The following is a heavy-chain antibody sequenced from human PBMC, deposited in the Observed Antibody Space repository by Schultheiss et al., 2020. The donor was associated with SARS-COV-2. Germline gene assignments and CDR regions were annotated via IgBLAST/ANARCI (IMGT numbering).Heavy chain of an antibody. CDR1: GYSFTSYW. CDR2: IYPGDSDT. CDR3: ARHPQEYGDPRFEGYFDY. J-gene: IGHJ4*02. D-gene: IGHD4-17*01. V-gene: IGHV5-51*01. Sequence: GGSLRLSCKGSGYSFTSYWIGWVRQMPGKGLEWMGIIYPGDSDTRYSPSFQGQVTISADKSISTAYLQWSSLKASDTAMYYCARHPQEYGDPRFEGYFDYWGQGTLVTVSS.